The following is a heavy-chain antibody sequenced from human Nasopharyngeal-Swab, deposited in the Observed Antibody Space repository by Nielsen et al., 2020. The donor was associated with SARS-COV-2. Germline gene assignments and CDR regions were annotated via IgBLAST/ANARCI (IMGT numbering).Heavy chain of an antibody. CDR3: AKDWGRLTAAWRCAVVF. D-gene: IGHD3-16*01. Sequence: GESLKISCAASGFTFDDYAMHWVRQTPGKGLEWVSAIGGSGGSTYYADSVKGRFTISRDNSNNMLYLQMSSLRTEDTAAYYCAKDWGRLTAAWRCAVVFWLQGTLVTVSS. J-gene: IGHJ4*02. V-gene: IGHV3-23*01. CDR2: IGGSGGST. CDR1: GFTFDDYA.